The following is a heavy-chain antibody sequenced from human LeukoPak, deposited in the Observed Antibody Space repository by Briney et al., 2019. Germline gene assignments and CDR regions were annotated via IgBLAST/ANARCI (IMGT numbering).Heavy chain of an antibody. D-gene: IGHD2-15*01. CDR1: GFTLSSYG. J-gene: IGHJ6*02. CDR3: AREVVAATPGYYYGMDV. V-gene: IGHV3-33*01. CDR2: IWYDGSNK. Sequence: GGSLRLSCAASGFTLSSYGMHWVRQAPGKGLEWVAVIWYDGSNKYYADSVKGRFTISRDNSKNTLYLQMNSLRAEDTAVYYCAREVVAATPGYYYGMDVWGQGTTVTVSS.